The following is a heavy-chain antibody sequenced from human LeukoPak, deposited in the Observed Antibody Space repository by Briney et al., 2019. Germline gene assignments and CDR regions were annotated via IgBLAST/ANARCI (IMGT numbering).Heavy chain of an antibody. CDR3: ARLGYASAWSYWYFDL. J-gene: IGHJ2*01. V-gene: IGHV3-7*01. D-gene: IGHD6-19*01. Sequence: AGGSLRLSCAASGFTFNTAWMTWVRQAPGKGLEWVANIKGDGSEKSYADSVRGRFTISRDNAQNSLFLQMNMLRVEDTAIYYCARLGYASAWSYWYFDLWGRGSLVTVSS. CDR2: IKGDGSEK. CDR1: GFTFNTAW.